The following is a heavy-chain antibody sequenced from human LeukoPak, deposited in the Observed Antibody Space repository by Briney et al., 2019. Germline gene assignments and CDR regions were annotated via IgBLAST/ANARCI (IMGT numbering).Heavy chain of an antibody. CDR3: ARGCGSTSCYLDY. D-gene: IGHD2-2*01. J-gene: IGHJ4*02. Sequence: SETLSLTCTVSGGSISSYYWSWIRQPPGKGLEWIGYIYYSGSTNYNPSLKSRVTISVDTSKNQFSLKLSSVAAADTAVYYCARGCGSTSCYLDYWGQGTLVTVSS. CDR2: IYYSGST. V-gene: IGHV4-59*08. CDR1: GGSISSYY.